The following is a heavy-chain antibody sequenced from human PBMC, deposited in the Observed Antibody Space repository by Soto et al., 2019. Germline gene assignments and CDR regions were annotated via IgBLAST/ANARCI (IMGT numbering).Heavy chain of an antibody. V-gene: IGHV1-8*02. Sequence: ASVKVSCKASGYTFINFDISWVRQAAGQGLEWLGWMNPGSGKAGYASKFQGRVAMTRDASTGTSHLELSSLTSDDTAVYYCARMASAGTLNWFDPWGQGTLVTVSS. CDR3: ARMASAGTLNWFDP. CDR1: GYTFINFD. J-gene: IGHJ5*02. CDR2: MNPGSGKA. D-gene: IGHD6-13*01.